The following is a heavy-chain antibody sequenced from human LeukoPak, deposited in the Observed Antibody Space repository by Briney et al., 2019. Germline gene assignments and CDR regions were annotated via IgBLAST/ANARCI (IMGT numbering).Heavy chain of an antibody. D-gene: IGHD3-10*01. V-gene: IGHV1-69*13. CDR1: GGTFSSYA. Sequence: SVKVSCKASGGTFSSYAISWVRQAPGQGLEWMGGIIPIFGTANYVQKFQGRVTITADESTSTAYMELSSLRSEDTAVYYCARWRASGGYYYYYYMDVWGKGTTVTVSS. CDR2: IIPIFGTA. J-gene: IGHJ6*03. CDR3: ARWRASGGYYYYYYMDV.